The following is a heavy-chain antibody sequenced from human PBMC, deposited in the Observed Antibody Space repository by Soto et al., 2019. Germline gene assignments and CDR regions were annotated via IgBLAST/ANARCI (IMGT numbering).Heavy chain of an antibody. V-gene: IGHV1-18*01. CDR1: GYTFTSYG. CDR3: ARQDYYDSSGYRADLDY. Sequence: GASVKVSCKASGYTFTSYGISWGRQAPGQGLEWMGWISAYNGNTNYAQKLQGRVTMTTDTSTSTAYMELRSLRSDDTAVYYCARQDYYDSSGYRADLDYWGQGTLVTVSS. D-gene: IGHD3-22*01. CDR2: ISAYNGNT. J-gene: IGHJ4*02.